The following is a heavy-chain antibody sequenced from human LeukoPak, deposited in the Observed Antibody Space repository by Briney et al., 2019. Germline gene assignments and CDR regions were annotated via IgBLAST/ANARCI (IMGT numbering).Heavy chain of an antibody. CDR3: AKAFTALVFFEY. CDR2: ISPNGQTI. Sequence: ARSLRLSCAASGFTFSDFYMTWVRQAPGMGLEWVAYISPNGQTIYYAESLQGRFTVSRDNAKSSLFLQMNNLGAEDTAVYYCAKAFTALVFFEYWGQGTLVTVS. J-gene: IGHJ4*02. CDR1: GFTFSDFY. V-gene: IGHV3-11*01. D-gene: IGHD5-18*01.